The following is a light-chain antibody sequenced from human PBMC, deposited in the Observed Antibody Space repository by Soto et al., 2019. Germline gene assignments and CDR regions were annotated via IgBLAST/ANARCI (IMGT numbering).Light chain of an antibody. Sequence: NGMSKSLGTLSLSTGEGATLSCRASQSVRDNLAWYQQKPGQAPRLLIYRASIRATGVPARFSGSGSGTEFTLTISVLQSEDVSLYFCQDYKFWPHCFGQGTKVAIK. CDR2: RAS. V-gene: IGKV3D-15*03. J-gene: IGKJ2*03. CDR1: QSVRDN. CDR3: QDYKFWPHC.